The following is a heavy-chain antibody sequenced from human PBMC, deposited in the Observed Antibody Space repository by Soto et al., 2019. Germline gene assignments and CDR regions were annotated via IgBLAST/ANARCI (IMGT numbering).Heavy chain of an antibody. V-gene: IGHV5-51*01. CDR1: GFSFTSYW. D-gene: IGHD2-8*01. Sequence: ESLKISCKGFGFSFTSYWITWVRQMPGKGLECMGIIYPADSNTRYSPSFQGQVTISAGKSINTAYLQWSSLKASDTAIYYCARRTNGYNPFDYWGQGTLVTGSS. CDR3: ARRTNGYNPFDY. CDR2: IYPADSNT. J-gene: IGHJ4*02.